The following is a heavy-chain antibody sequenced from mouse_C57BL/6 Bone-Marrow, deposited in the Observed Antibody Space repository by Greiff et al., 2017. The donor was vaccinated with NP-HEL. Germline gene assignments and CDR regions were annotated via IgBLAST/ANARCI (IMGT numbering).Heavy chain of an antibody. CDR3: ARGGPSGY. CDR2: IDPSDSYT. D-gene: IGHD6-1*01. V-gene: IGHV1-69*01. CDR1: GYTFPSSW. J-gene: IGHJ3*01. Sequence: QVQLQQPGAELVLPGASVKLSCRASGYTFPSSWRPWVKRRPGQGLEWIEEIDPSDSYTNYNQNFKGKSTLTVDKSSSTAYMQLSSLTSEDSAVYYCARGGPSGYWGQGTLVTVSA.